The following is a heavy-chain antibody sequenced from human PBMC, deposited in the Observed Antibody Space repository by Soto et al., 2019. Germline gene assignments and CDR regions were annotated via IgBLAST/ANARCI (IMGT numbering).Heavy chain of an antibody. CDR3: AREHYDSSGHYYLDY. J-gene: IGHJ4*02. V-gene: IGHV1-8*01. Sequence: ASVKVSCKASGYTFTSYDINWVRQATGQGLEWMGWMNANNGNTEYAQKFQGRVTITRDTSASTAYMELSSLRSEDTAVYYCAREHYDSSGHYYLDYWGQGTLVTVSS. D-gene: IGHD3-22*01. CDR2: MNANNGNT. CDR1: GYTFTSYD.